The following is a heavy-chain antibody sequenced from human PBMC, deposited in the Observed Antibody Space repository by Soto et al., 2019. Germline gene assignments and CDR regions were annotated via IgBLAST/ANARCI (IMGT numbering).Heavy chain of an antibody. D-gene: IGHD2-21*01. CDR2: ISGSGGST. CDR1: GFTFSSYA. J-gene: IGHJ6*02. Sequence: QLSESGGGLVQPGGSLRLSCAASGFTFSSYAMSWVRQAPGKGLEWVSAISGSGGSTYYADSVKGRFTISRDNSKNTLYLQMNSLRAEDTAVYYCAKGGEVSYYYYYGMDVWGQGTTVTVSS. V-gene: IGHV3-23*01. CDR3: AKGGEVSYYYYYGMDV.